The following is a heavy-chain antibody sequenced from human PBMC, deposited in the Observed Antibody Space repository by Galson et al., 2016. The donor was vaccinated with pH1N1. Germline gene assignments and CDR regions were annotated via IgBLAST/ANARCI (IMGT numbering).Heavy chain of an antibody. CDR1: DYLISGCCY. V-gene: IGHV4-30-4*08. J-gene: IGHJ4*02. Sequence: TLSLTCSVSDYLISGCCYWGWIRQPPGKGLEWIGYIYDSGSTYYNPSLKSRVTISVDTSKNQFSLKLSSVTAADTAVYYCARGGYGDYANYFDYWGQGTLVTVSS. CDR3: ARGGYGDYANYFDY. CDR2: IYDSGST. D-gene: IGHD4-17*01.